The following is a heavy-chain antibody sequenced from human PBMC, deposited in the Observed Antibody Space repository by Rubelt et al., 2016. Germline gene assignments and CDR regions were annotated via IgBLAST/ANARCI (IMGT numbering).Heavy chain of an antibody. V-gene: IGHV4-34*01. CDR3: AGGMGRSGYASCANY. CDR1: GGSFSDYY. J-gene: IGHJ4*02. Sequence: QVHLQQWGAGLLKPSETLSLTCAVYGGSFSDYYWSWIRQPPGKGLEWLGTISHSGGTFYSPSLKSRVTISADTSKNQFAWEVGAVTDADTAVYYCAGGMGRSGYASCANYWGRGTLVTVSS. CDR2: ISHSGGT. D-gene: IGHD5-12*01.